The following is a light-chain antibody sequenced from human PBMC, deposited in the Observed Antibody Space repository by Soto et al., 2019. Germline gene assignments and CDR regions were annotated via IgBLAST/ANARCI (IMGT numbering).Light chain of an antibody. Sequence: DIQLTQSPSFLSASVGDRVTITCRASQGISSYLAWSQQKPGKAPKLLIYIASTLQSGVPSRFSGSESGTEFTLTISSLQPEDFATYYCQQLKTYPFTFGGGTKVEIK. J-gene: IGKJ4*01. V-gene: IGKV1-9*01. CDR3: QQLKTYPFT. CDR2: IAS. CDR1: QGISSY.